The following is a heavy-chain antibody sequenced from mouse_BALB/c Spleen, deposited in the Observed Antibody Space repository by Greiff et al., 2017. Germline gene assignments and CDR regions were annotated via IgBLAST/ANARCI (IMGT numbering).Heavy chain of an antibody. D-gene: IGHD1-1*01. CDR3: ARWYYGSSYFDY. J-gene: IGHJ2*01. Sequence: VHLVESGPELVKTGASVKMSCKASGYTFTSYWMHWVKQRPGQGLEWIGMIDPSNSETRLNQKFKDKATLNVDKSSNTAYMQLSSLTSEDSAVYYCARWYYGSSYFDYWGQGTTLTVSS. CDR1: GYTFTSYW. V-gene: IGHV1-69*02. CDR2: IDPSNSET.